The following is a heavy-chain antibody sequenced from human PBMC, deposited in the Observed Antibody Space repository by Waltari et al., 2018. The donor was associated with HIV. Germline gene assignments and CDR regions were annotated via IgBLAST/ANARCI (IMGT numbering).Heavy chain of an antibody. CDR3: ARAAAGRVLDY. J-gene: IGHJ4*02. V-gene: IGHV4-59*01. D-gene: IGHD6-13*01. CDR2: TYPLGNT. Sequence: QVQLPESGPGLVQPSETLSLTCTVSVDYLSLYYWTWIRQPPGKGLEWIGYTYPLGNTDYNPSLKSRVAISVDTSQSQFSLKLSSVTAADTAVYYCARAAAGRVLDYWGQGILVTVSS. CDR1: VDYLSLYY.